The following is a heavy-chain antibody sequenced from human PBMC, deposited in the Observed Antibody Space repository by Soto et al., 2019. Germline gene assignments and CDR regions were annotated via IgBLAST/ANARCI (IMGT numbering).Heavy chain of an antibody. Sequence: EVQLLESGGGLVQPGGSLRLSCAASGFTFSSYAMSWVRQAPGKGLEWVSAISGSGGSTYYADSVKDRFTISRDNSKNTLYLQMNSLRAEDPAVYYCAKGVSGYDAFDIWGQWTMVTVSS. V-gene: IGHV3-23*01. CDR2: ISGSGGST. J-gene: IGHJ3*02. D-gene: IGHD1-26*01. CDR3: AKGVSGYDAFDI. CDR1: GFTFSSYA.